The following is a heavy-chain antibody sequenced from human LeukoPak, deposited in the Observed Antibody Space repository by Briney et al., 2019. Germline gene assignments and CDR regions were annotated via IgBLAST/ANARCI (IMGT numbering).Heavy chain of an antibody. CDR3: ARVHGGGNFPFTAFDI. V-gene: IGHV4-59*01. CDR1: GGSISSYY. J-gene: IGHJ3*02. D-gene: IGHD4-23*01. CDR2: IYYSGST. Sequence: PSETLSLTCTVPGGSISSYYWSWLRQPPGKGLEWIGYIYYSGSTNYNPSLKSRVTISVDTSKNQFSRKLSSVTAADTAVYYCARVHGGGNFPFTAFDIWGQGTMVTVSS.